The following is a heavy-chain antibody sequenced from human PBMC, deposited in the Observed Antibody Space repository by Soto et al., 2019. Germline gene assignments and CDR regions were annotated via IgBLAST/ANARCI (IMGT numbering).Heavy chain of an antibody. J-gene: IGHJ3*02. CDR3: ARHRYGDHDDAFDI. D-gene: IGHD4-17*01. Sequence: SETLSLTCTVSGGSISSYYWRWILQPPGKGLEWIGYISYSGSTDYNPSLKSRVTISVDTSKNQFSLKLSSVTAADTAVYYCARHRYGDHDDAFDIWGQGTMVTVSS. CDR1: GGSISSYY. CDR2: ISYSGST. V-gene: IGHV4-59*08.